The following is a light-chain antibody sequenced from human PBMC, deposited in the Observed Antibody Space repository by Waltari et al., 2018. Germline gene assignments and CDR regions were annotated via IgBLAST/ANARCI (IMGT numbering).Light chain of an antibody. V-gene: IGLV3-19*01. J-gene: IGLJ2*01. CDR3: DSWDTSGTHLL. CDR1: SLRSYY. CDR2: GNN. Sequence: STELTQDSSVSMALGQTVKITCQGDSLRSYYASWYQQKSGQAPLLVVFGNNNRPSGIPERFSGSSSGNAASLTITGARVEDEADYYCDSWDTSGTHLLFGGGTRLTVL.